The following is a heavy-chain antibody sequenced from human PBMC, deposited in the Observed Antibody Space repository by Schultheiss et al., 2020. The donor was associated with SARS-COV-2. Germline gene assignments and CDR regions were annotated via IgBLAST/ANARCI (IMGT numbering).Heavy chain of an antibody. Sequence: SETLSLTCAVYGGSFSGYYWSWIRQPPGKGLEWIGEINHSGSTNYNPSLKSRVTISVDTSKNQFSLKLSSVTAADTAVYYCATADILTGPITYYYYYGMDVWGQGTTVTVSS. CDR2: INHSGST. CDR3: ATADILTGPITYYYYYGMDV. V-gene: IGHV4-34*01. CDR1: GGSFSGYY. J-gene: IGHJ6*02. D-gene: IGHD3-9*01.